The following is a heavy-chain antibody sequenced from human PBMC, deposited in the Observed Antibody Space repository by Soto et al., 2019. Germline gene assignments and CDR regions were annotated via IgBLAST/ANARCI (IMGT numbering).Heavy chain of an antibody. V-gene: IGHV3-74*01. D-gene: IGHD1-7*01. Sequence: GGSLRLSCAASGFTFSNYAMSWVRQAPGKGLMWVSRIHNDGSTTRYADSVKGRFTISRDNAKNTLYLQMSSLRVEDTAVYYCARDNWNSYWGQGTLVTVSS. CDR3: ARDNWNSY. CDR2: IHNDGSTT. CDR1: GFTFSNYA. J-gene: IGHJ4*01.